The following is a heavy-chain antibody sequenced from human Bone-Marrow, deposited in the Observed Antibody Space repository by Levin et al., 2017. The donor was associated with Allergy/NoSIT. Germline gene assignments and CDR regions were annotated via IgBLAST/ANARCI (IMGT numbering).Heavy chain of an antibody. D-gene: IGHD3-3*01. CDR3: ARDDYDFWIGYYTNPAVGAGYYYYGMDV. CDR2: IIPIFGTA. J-gene: IGHJ6*02. V-gene: IGHV1-69*13. Sequence: ASVKVSCKASGGTFSSYAISWVRQAPGQGLEWMGGIIPIFGTANYAQKFQGRVTITADASTSTAYMELSSLRSEDTAVYYSARDDYDFWIGYYTNPAVGAGYYYYGMDVWGQGTTVTVSS. CDR1: GGTFSSYA.